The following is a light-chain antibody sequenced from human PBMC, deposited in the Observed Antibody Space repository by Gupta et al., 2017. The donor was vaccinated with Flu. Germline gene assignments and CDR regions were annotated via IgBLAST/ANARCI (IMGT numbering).Light chain of an antibody. CDR2: DVS. Sequence: VSWYQHHPGKPPKLLIYDVSRRASGVSPRFSGSKSGNTASLTISGLQPEDEAAYYCSSHTTCDSCASSGILIFGRGTKLTVL. CDR3: SSHTTCDSCASSGILI. J-gene: IGLJ2*01. V-gene: IGLV2-14*01.